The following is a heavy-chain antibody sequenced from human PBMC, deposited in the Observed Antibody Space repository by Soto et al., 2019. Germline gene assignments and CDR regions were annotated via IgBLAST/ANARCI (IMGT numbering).Heavy chain of an antibody. D-gene: IGHD3-3*01. CDR3: AHRVLRTVFGLVTTTAIYFDF. CDR2: IYWDDDK. J-gene: IGHJ4*02. CDR1: GFSLTTSGVG. V-gene: IGHV2-5*02. Sequence: QITLNESGPTVVRPTETLTLTCRFSGFSLTTSGVGVGWIRQSPEKAPEWLALIYWDDDKRYSASLKSRLTITKDTSKHQVVLTVSDLDPTDTATYYCAHRVLRTVFGLVTTTAIYFDFWGQGTPVAVSS.